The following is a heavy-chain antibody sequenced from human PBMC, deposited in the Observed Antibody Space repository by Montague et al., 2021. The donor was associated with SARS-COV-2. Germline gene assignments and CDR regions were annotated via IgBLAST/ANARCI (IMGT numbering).Heavy chain of an antibody. Sequence: SETLSLTCTVSGVSVIRHCWAWNRHAPEKGVEWVGYIYYTGSTNYNPSLRNRITISIDTSSNQFSLKLRSVTPADTAVYYCVRDFYDASDYFQGTFDVWGHGTVVSVSS. CDR3: VRDFYDASDYFQGTFDV. J-gene: IGHJ3*01. CDR1: GVSVIRHC. CDR2: IYYTGST. D-gene: IGHD3-22*01. V-gene: IGHV4-59*02.